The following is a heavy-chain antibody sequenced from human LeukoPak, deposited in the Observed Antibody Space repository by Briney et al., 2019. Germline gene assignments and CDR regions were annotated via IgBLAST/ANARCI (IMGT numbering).Heavy chain of an antibody. D-gene: IGHD3-10*01. CDR2: IKQDGSEK. Sequence: PGGSLRLSCAASGFTFSSYEMNWVRQAPGKGLEWVADIKQDGSEKYYVDSVKGRFTISRDNAKKSLYLQMNNLRAEDTAVYYCARAQRNFGSGSYYNPGDYWGQGTLVTVSS. J-gene: IGHJ4*02. V-gene: IGHV3-7*01. CDR3: ARAQRNFGSGSYYNPGDY. CDR1: GFTFSSYE.